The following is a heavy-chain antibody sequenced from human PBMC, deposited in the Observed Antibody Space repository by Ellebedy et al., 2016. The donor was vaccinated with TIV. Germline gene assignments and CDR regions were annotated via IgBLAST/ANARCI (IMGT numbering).Heavy chain of an antibody. CDR3: AKEILVGPPSPYYYYGMDV. D-gene: IGHD1-26*01. J-gene: IGHJ6*02. V-gene: IGHV3-23*01. CDR1: GFTFSNYA. CDR2: IGDTAHNT. Sequence: GESLKISXAASGFTFSNYAMTWVRQAPGKGLEWVSGIGDTAHNTYYVDSVKGRFTISRDNSGNTLYLQMNSLRAEDTAVYYCAKEILVGPPSPYYYYGMDVWGQGTTVTVSS.